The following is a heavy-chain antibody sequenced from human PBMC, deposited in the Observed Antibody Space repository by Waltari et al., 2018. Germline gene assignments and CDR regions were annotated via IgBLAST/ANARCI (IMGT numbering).Heavy chain of an antibody. D-gene: IGHD6-13*01. CDR2: INPNSGGT. V-gene: IGHV1-2*02. J-gene: IGHJ4*02. CDR1: GYTFTGYY. Sequence: QVQLVQSGAEVKKPGASVKVSCKASGYTFTGYYMHWVRQAPGQGLEWMGWINPNSGGTNYAQKFQGRVTMTRDTSISTAYMELSRLRSDDTAVYYCARDQSSGIAAAGTLGYWGQGTLVTVSS. CDR3: ARDQSSGIAAAGTLGY.